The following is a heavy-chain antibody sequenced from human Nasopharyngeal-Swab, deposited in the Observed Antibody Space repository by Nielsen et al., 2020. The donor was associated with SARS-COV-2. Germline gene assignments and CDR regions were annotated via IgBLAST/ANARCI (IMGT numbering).Heavy chain of an antibody. V-gene: IGHV3-33*01. D-gene: IGHD6-19*01. CDR1: GFTFSSYV. CDR2: IWYDGSNK. CDR3: AREDIIPVDGSDAFDF. Sequence: GESLKISCAASGFTFSSYVMHWVRQVPGKGLEWVALIWYDGSNKLYADSVKGRFTISRDNSNSTLYLQMNSLRAEDTAVYYCAREDIIPVDGSDAFDFWGQGTMVTVSS. J-gene: IGHJ3*01.